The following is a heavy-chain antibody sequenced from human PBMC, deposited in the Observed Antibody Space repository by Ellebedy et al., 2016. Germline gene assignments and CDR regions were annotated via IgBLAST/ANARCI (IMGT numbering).Heavy chain of an antibody. V-gene: IGHV3-48*04. Sequence: GESLKISCATSGFTFTTYNMNWVRQAPGKGLEWVSYISSSSTVIKYADSVKGRFTISRDNAKNSLFLQMNSLRAEDTAVYYCARRGYTSTWHVFDLWGQGTTVTVAS. J-gene: IGHJ3*01. D-gene: IGHD2-2*01. CDR3: ARRGYTSTWHVFDL. CDR2: ISSSSTVI. CDR1: GFTFTTYN.